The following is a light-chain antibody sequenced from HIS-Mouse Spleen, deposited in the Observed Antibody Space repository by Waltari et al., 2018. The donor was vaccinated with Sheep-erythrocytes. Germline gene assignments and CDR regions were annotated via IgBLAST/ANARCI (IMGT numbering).Light chain of an antibody. Sequence: IQLTQSPSSLSASVGDRVTITCRASQGISSALAWYQQKPGKAPKLLIYDASSLESGVPSRCSGSGSGTDFTLTISSLQPEDLAVYYCQQYGSSPGTFGQGTKVEIK. V-gene: IGKV1-13*02. CDR2: DAS. CDR1: QGISSA. J-gene: IGKJ1*01. CDR3: QQYGSSPGT.